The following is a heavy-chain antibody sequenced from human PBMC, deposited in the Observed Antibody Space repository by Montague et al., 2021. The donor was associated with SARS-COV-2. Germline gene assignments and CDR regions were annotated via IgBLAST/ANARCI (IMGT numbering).Heavy chain of an antibody. J-gene: IGHJ4*02. V-gene: IGHV2-70*11. D-gene: IGHD3-9*01. Sequence: TLSLTCTVSGGSISSSSYYWGWIRQPPGKALEWLARIDWDDDKYYSTSLKTRLTISKDTSKNQVVLTMTNMDPVDTATYYCARIRYDILTGYQTLFDYWGQGTLVTVSS. CDR3: ARIRYDILTGYQTLFDY. CDR2: IDWDDDK. CDR1: GGSISSSSYY.